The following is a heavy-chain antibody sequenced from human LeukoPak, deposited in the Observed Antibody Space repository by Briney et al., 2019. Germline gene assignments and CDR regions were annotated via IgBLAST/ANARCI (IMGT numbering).Heavy chain of an antibody. CDR2: INSDGSTI. D-gene: IGHD6-13*01. CDR3: ARDHSSWELPSDY. J-gene: IGHJ4*02. Sequence: GGSLRLSCAASGFTFSSYWMHWVRQAPGKGLVWVSRINSDGSTISYADSVKGRFTISRDNAKNTLDLQMNSLRAEDTAVYYCARDHSSWELPSDYWGQGTLVTVSS. CDR1: GFTFSSYW. V-gene: IGHV3-74*01.